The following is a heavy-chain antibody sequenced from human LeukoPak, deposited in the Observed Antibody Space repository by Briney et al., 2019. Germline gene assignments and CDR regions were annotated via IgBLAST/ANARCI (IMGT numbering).Heavy chain of an antibody. D-gene: IGHD3-10*01. Sequence: SVKVSCKASGGTFSSYAISWVRQAPGQGLEWMGRIIPILGIANYAQKFQGRVTITADKSTSTAYMELSSLRSEDTAVYYCARDLGYYGSGSYVGTNWFDPWGQGTLVTVSS. V-gene: IGHV1-69*04. CDR2: IIPILGIA. CDR3: ARDLGYYGSGSYVGTNWFDP. CDR1: GGTFSSYA. J-gene: IGHJ5*02.